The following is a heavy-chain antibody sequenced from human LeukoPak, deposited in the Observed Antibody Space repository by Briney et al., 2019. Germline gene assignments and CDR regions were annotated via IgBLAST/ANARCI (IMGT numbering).Heavy chain of an antibody. D-gene: IGHD2-2*01. CDR3: ARRQYQEDYYYYGMDV. CDR2: IDPSDSYT. CDR1: GYSFTSYW. V-gene: IGHV5-10-1*01. Sequence: GESLKISGKGSGYSFTSYWISWVRQMPGKGLEWMGRIDPSDSYTNYSPSFQGHVTISADKSISTAYLQWSSLKASDTAMYYCARRQYQEDYYYYGMDVWGKGTTVTVSS. J-gene: IGHJ6*04.